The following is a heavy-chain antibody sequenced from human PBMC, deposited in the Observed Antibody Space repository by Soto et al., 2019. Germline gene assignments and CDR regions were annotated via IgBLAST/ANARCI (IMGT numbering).Heavy chain of an antibody. CDR3: ARGVFAVTTIYFDY. Sequence: QPPGKGLEWIGYIYYSGSTNYNPSLKSRVTISVDTSKNQFSLKLSSVTAADTAVYYCARGVFAVTTIYFDYWGQGTLVTVSS. V-gene: IGHV4-59*01. CDR2: IYYSGST. J-gene: IGHJ4*02. D-gene: IGHD4-17*01.